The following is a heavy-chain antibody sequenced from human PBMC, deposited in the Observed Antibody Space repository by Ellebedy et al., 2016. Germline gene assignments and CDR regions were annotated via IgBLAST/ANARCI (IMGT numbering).Heavy chain of an antibody. Sequence: GESLKISXAASGFTFSSYWMSWVRQAPGKGLEWVANIKQDGSEKNYVDSVKGRFTISRDNAKNSLYLQMNTLRPEDTAVYYCVREWGYWGQGTLVTVSS. V-gene: IGHV3-7*01. CDR3: VREWGY. J-gene: IGHJ4*02. CDR2: IKQDGSEK. CDR1: GFTFSSYW. D-gene: IGHD3-16*01.